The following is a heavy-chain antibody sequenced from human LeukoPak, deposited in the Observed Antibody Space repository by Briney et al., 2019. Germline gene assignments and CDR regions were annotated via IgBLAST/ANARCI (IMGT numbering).Heavy chain of an antibody. D-gene: IGHD5-12*01. CDR1: GYTFTGYY. V-gene: IGHV1-2*06. CDR2: INPNSGGT. Sequence: GASVKVSCKASGYTFTGYYMHWVRQVPGQWLELMGRINPNSGGTNYAQTFQDRVTMTRDTSISTAYMELNRLTSDDTAVYYCSASFSGYDRLFDYWGQGTLVTVSS. J-gene: IGHJ4*02. CDR3: SASFSGYDRLFDY.